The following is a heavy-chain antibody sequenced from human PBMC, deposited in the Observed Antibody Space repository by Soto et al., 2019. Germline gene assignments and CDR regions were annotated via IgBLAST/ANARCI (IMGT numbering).Heavy chain of an antibody. J-gene: IGHJ5*02. CDR2: IYWDDDK. D-gene: IGHD3-3*01. CDR1: GFSLSTSGVG. Sequence: GSGPTLVNPTQTLTLTCTFSGFSLSTSGVGVGWIRQPPGKALEWLALIYWDDDKRYSPSLKSRLTITKDTSKNQVILTMTNMDPVDTATYYCARSVRFLEWLLSGAIDLNWFDPWGQGTLVTVSS. CDR3: ARSVRFLEWLLSGAIDLNWFDP. V-gene: IGHV2-5*02.